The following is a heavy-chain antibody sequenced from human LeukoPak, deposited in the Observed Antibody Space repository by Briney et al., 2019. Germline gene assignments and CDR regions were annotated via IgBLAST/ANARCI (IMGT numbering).Heavy chain of an antibody. J-gene: IGHJ5*02. CDR2: IYYSGST. Sequence: SETLSLTCTVSGGSISSYYWSWIRQPPGKGLEWIGYIYYSGSTYYNPSLKSRVTISVDTSKNQFSLKLSSVTAADTAVYYCARDFSDDSSGYYYPNWFDPWGQGTLVTVSS. D-gene: IGHD3-22*01. CDR3: ARDFSDDSSGYYYPNWFDP. CDR1: GGSISSYY. V-gene: IGHV4-59*06.